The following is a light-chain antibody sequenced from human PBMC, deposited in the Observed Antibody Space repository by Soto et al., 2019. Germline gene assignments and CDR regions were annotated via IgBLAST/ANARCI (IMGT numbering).Light chain of an antibody. Sequence: EILMTQSPATLSVSPGERVTLSCRAGQGVTTNFAWYQQKSGQSPRLLIYDVSSRATGVPSRFSGTGSETDFTLTISGLQSEVSAIYFCQQYNNWPFSFGQGTRLEIK. V-gene: IGKV3-15*01. CDR1: QGVTTN. CDR2: DVS. CDR3: QQYNNWPFS. J-gene: IGKJ5*01.